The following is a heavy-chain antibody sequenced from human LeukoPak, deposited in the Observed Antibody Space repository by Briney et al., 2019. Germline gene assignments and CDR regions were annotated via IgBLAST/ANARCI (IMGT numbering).Heavy chain of an antibody. D-gene: IGHD5-12*01. CDR1: GFTVSSNY. V-gene: IGHV3-66*01. CDR2: IYSGGST. J-gene: IGHJ5*02. Sequence: GGSLRLSCAASGFTVSSNYMSWLRQAPGKGLEWVSVIYSGGSTYYADSVKGRFTISRDNSKNTLYLQMNSLRAEDTAVYYCARAPYSGYRPDWFDPWGQGTLVTVSS. CDR3: ARAPYSGYRPDWFDP.